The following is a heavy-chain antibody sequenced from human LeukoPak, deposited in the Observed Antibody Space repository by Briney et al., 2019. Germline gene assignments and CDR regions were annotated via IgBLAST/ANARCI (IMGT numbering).Heavy chain of an antibody. CDR2: INSDGSST. CDR3: ARDASLYCFDY. V-gene: IGHV3-74*01. J-gene: IGHJ4*02. Sequence: PGGSLRLSCAASGFTFSSYWMNWVRQAPGQELVWVSRINSDGSSTSYADSVKGRFTISRDNAKNTLYLQMNSLRAEDTAVYYCARDASLYCFDYWGQGTLVTVSS. CDR1: GFTFSSYW.